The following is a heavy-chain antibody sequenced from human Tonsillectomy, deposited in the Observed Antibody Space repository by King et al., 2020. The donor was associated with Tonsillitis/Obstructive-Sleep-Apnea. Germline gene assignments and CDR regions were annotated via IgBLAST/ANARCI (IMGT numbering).Heavy chain of an antibody. V-gene: IGHV1-69*10. CDR1: GGTFSSYA. CDR2: IIPILGIA. J-gene: IGHJ4*02. D-gene: IGHD3-3*01. Sequence: QLVQSGAEVKKPGSSVKVSCKAPGGTFSSYAISWVRQAPGQGLEWMGGIIPILGIANYAQKFQGRVTITADKSTSTAYMELSSLRSEDTAVYYCARDKPQNYDFWSGYQGYFDYWGQGTLVTVSS. CDR3: ARDKPQNYDFWSGYQGYFDY.